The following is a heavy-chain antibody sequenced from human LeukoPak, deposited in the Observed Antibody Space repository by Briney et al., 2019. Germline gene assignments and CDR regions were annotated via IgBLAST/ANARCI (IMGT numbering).Heavy chain of an antibody. J-gene: IGHJ4*02. D-gene: IGHD6-19*01. V-gene: IGHV3-48*01. CDR3: ATYDSGWYLTY. CDR1: GFTFSRSS. Sequence: GGSLRLSCAASGFTFSRSSFNWVRQAPGKGLEWVSFIDRGGSITYYADSVRGRFTISRDNARDSLFLQMNSLRAEDTAMYLCATYDSGWYLTYWGQGTLVTVSS. CDR2: IDRGGSIT.